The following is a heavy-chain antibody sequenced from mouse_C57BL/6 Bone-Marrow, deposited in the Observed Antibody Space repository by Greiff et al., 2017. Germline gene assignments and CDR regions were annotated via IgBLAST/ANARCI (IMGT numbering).Heavy chain of an antibody. CDR2: ISDGGSYT. Sequence: EVKVVESGGGLVQPGGSLKLSCAASGFTFSSYAMSWVRQTPEKRLEWVATISDGGSYTYDPDNVKGRFTISRDNAKNHLYLQMSHLKSADTAMYDGARDPQYYGSPAWFAYWGQGTLGTVSA. CDR3: ARDPQYYGSPAWFAY. CDR1: GFTFSSYA. J-gene: IGHJ3*01. D-gene: IGHD1-1*01. V-gene: IGHV5-4*01.